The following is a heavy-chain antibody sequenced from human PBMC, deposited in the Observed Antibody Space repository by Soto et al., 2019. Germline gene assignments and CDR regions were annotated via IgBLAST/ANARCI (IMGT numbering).Heavy chain of an antibody. CDR2: VKSKTDGGTI. CDR1: GFTFSNAW. J-gene: IGHJ4*02. D-gene: IGHD5-12*01. V-gene: IGHV3-15*01. CDR3: IGTYSGSSMRFDY. Sequence: EVQLVESGGGLVKPGGSLRLSCAASGFTFSNAWMTWVRQAPGKGLEWVGRVKSKTDGGTIDYAAPVKDRFTISRDDSKNTLYLQMNSLKTEDTAVYSCIGTYSGSSMRFDYGGQGTLVTVSS.